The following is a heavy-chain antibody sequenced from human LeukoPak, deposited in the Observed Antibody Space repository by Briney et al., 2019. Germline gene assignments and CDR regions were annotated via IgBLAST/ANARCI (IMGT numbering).Heavy chain of an antibody. CDR1: GGSISSGGYY. V-gene: IGHV4-31*03. CDR2: IYYSGST. Sequence: SETLSLTCTVSGGSISSGGYYWSWIRQHPGKGLEWIGYIYYSGSTYYNPSLKSRVTISVDTSKNQFSLKLSSVTAADTAVYYCARSEASQYYYDSSGLGYFDYWGQGTLVTVSS. CDR3: ARSEASQYYYDSSGLGYFDY. J-gene: IGHJ4*02. D-gene: IGHD3-22*01.